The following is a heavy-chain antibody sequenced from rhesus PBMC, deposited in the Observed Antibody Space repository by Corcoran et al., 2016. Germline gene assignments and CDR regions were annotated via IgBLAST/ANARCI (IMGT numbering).Heavy chain of an antibody. D-gene: IGHD2-21*01. CDR1: GFTFSSYG. J-gene: IGHJ6*01. CDR3: AKRHCTGSDCYALDS. V-gene: IGHV3S25*01. Sequence: EVQLVESGGGLVQPGGSLRLSCAASGFTFSSYGMYWVRQGQGKGWELSSTIMGGVVSTYYAASGKGRFTISRDNSKNTRSLQMNSLRAEDTAVYYCAKRHCTGSDCYALDSWGQGVVVTVSS. CDR2: IMGGVVST.